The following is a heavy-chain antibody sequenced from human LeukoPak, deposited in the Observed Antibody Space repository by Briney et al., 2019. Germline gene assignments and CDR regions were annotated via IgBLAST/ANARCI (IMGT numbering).Heavy chain of an antibody. CDR1: GFTVSNAW. D-gene: IGHD3-22*01. V-gene: IGHV3-15*07. J-gene: IGHJ4*02. Sequence: PGGSLRLSCAASGFTVSNAWMNWVRQAPGKGLEWVGRIKSKTDGGTTDYVAPVKGRFTISRDDSKNTLYLQMNSLKTEDTAVYYCTTDYYDSSGYYFDYWGQGTLVTVSS. CDR3: TTDYYDSSGYYFDY. CDR2: IKSKTDGGTT.